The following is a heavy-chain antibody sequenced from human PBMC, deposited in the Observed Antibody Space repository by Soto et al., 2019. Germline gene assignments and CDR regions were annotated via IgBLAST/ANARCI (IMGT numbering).Heavy chain of an antibody. CDR2: MKEDGSEK. Sequence: PGGSLRLSCAASGFPFSSYWMTWVRQAPGKGLEWVANMKEDGSEKYLDSVKGRFTISRDNAKNTLYLQMNSLRAEDTAVYYCAKENGYSSSWFEFDYLGQGTLVTVSS. V-gene: IGHV3-7*03. CDR3: AKENGYSSSWFEFDY. D-gene: IGHD6-13*01. J-gene: IGHJ4*02. CDR1: GFPFSSYW.